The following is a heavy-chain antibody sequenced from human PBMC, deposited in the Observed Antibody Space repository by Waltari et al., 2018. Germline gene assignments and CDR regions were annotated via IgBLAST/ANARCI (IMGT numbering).Heavy chain of an antibody. J-gene: IGHJ6*02. V-gene: IGHV4-59*09. CDR2: TT. Sequence: TTNYNPALKIRVTISVDTSKNQFSLKLSSVTAADTAVYYCARGGCSSTSCYRYYYYGMDVWGQGTTVTVSS. CDR3: ARGGCSSTSCYRYYYYGMDV. D-gene: IGHD2-2*01.